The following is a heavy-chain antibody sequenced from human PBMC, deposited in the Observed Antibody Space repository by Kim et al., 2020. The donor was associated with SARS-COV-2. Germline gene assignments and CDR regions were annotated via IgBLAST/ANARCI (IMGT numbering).Heavy chain of an antibody. D-gene: IGHD3-22*01. CDR3: AKEALRWDSSGYRRAFGI. CDR2: ISYDGSNK. CDR1: GFTFSSYG. V-gene: IGHV3-30*18. Sequence: GGSLRLSCAASGFTFSSYGMHWVRQAPGKGLEWVAVISYDGSNKYYADSVKGRFTISRDNSKNTLYLQMNSLRAEDTAVYYCAKEALRWDSSGYRRAFGICGQGTMVTVSS. J-gene: IGHJ3*02.